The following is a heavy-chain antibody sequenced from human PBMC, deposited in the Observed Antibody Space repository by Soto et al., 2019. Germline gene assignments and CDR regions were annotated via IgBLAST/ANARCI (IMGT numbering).Heavy chain of an antibody. CDR3: ARVAAAAGAVKLYYFDY. J-gene: IGHJ4*02. D-gene: IGHD6-13*01. Sequence: PSETLSLTCTVSGGSISSYYWSWIRQPPGKGLEWIGYIYYSGSTNYNPSLKSRVTISVDTSKNQFSLKLSSVTAADTAVYYCARVAAAAGAVKLYYFDYWGQGTLVTVSS. CDR2: IYYSGST. V-gene: IGHV4-59*01. CDR1: GGSISSYY.